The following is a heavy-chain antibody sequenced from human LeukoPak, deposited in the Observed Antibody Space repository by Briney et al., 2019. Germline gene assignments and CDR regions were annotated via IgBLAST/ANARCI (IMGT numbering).Heavy chain of an antibody. CDR3: ARATSTSSSWVPSFDY. Sequence: SETLSLTCTVSGGSISSYYWSWIRQPLGKGLEWIGYIYYSGSTNYNPSLKSRVTISVDTSKNQFSLKLSSVTAADTAVYYCARATSTSSSWVPSFDYWGQGTLVTVSS. V-gene: IGHV4-59*01. J-gene: IGHJ4*02. D-gene: IGHD6-13*01. CDR2: IYYSGST. CDR1: GGSISSYY.